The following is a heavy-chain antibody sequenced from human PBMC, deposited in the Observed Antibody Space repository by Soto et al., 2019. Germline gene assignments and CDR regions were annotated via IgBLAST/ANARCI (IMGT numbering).Heavy chain of an antibody. CDR2: INAGNGNT. Sequence: ASVKVSCKASGYTFTSYAMHWVRQAPGQRLEWMGWINAGNGNTKYSQKFQGRVTITRDTSASTAYMELSSLRSEDTAVYYCARDSEQQLSYYYYYGMDVWGQGTTVTVSS. J-gene: IGHJ6*02. CDR1: GYTFTSYA. D-gene: IGHD6-13*01. CDR3: ARDSEQQLSYYYYYGMDV. V-gene: IGHV1-3*01.